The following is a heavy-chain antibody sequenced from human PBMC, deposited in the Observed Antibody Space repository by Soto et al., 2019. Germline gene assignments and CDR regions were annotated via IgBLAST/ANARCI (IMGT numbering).Heavy chain of an antibody. D-gene: IGHD5-18*01. V-gene: IGHV4-30-4*01. CDR3: ARDTVGYGYYYGMDV. CDR2: IYYSGST. CDR1: GGSISSGDYY. Sequence: QVQLQESGPGPVKPSQTLSLTCTVSGGSISSGDYYWSWIRQPPGKGLEWIGYIYYSGSTYYNPSLKSRVTISVDTSKNQFSLKLSSVTAADTAVYYCARDTVGYGYYYGMDVWDQGTTVTVSS. J-gene: IGHJ6*02.